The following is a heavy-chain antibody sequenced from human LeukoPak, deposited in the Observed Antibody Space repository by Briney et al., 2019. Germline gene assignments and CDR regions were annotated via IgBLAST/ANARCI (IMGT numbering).Heavy chain of an antibody. V-gene: IGHV1-8*01. D-gene: IGHD5-18*01. J-gene: IGHJ4*02. Sequence: ASVKVSCKASGYTFTSYDINWVRQATGQGLKWMGWMNPNSGNTGYAQKFQGRVTMTRNTSISTAYMELSSLRSEDTAVYYCVRMRYSYGYVDYWGQGTLVTVSS. CDR3: VRMRYSYGYVDY. CDR2: MNPNSGNT. CDR1: GYTFTSYD.